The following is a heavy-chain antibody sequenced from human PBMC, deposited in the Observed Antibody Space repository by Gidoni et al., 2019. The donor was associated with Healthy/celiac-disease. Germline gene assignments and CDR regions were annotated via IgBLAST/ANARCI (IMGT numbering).Heavy chain of an antibody. D-gene: IGHD3-22*01. CDR1: GFTFSSHG. CDR3: AKEAIYYYDSSGYSDY. Sequence: EVQLLESGGGLVQPGGSLRLSCAASGFTFSSHGMSWVRQAPGKGLAWVAAIKDRSDSTYYEDSVKGRLTISRDNSKNTLYLQMNSLRAEDTAVYYCAKEAIYYYDSSGYSDYWGQGTLVTVSS. CDR2: IKDRSDST. J-gene: IGHJ4*02. V-gene: IGHV3-23*01.